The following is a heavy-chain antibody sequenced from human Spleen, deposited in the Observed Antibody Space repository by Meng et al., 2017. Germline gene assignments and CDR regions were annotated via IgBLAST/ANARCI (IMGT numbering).Heavy chain of an antibody. CDR3: VRSSGWVRTGFDP. J-gene: IGHJ5*02. D-gene: IGHD6-19*01. Sequence: QPKLQESGPVLVKPSAALSPTCSVSGGSISTSGYYWGWIRQPPGKGLEWIGSIGHSGITYYTPSVKSRVTVSIDTSKSQFSLKLTSVTAADTAVYYCVRSSGWVRTGFDPWGQGTLVTVSS. V-gene: IGHV4-39*01. CDR1: GGSISTSGYY. CDR2: IGHSGIT.